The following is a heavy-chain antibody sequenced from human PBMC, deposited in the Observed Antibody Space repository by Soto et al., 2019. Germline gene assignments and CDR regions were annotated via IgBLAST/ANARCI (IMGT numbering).Heavy chain of an antibody. D-gene: IGHD3-10*01. J-gene: IGHJ6*02. CDR1: GGSFSSYT. CDR3: ARFRGSYGMDV. CDR2: IIPILGIA. Sequence: QVQLVQSGAEVKKPGSSVKVSCKASGGSFSSYTISWVRQAPGQGLEWMGRIIPILGIANYAQKFQGRVTITADKSTSTAYMELSSLRSEDTAVYYCARFRGSYGMDVWGQGPTVTVSS. V-gene: IGHV1-69*02.